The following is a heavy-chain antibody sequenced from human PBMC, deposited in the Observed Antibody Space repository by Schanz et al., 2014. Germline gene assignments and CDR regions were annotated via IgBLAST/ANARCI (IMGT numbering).Heavy chain of an antibody. V-gene: IGHV1-69*02. J-gene: IGHJ3*02. Sequence: QVQLVQSGAEVKKPGSSVKVSCKASGGTFSSYTISWVRQAPGQGPEWMGRIIPILGIGNDAQKFQGRVTIAADKSTSTAYMELSSLRSDDTAVYYCARGGGPEDVFDIWGQGTILTVSS. CDR1: GGTFSSYT. D-gene: IGHD2-15*01. CDR2: IIPILGIG. CDR3: ARGGGPEDVFDI.